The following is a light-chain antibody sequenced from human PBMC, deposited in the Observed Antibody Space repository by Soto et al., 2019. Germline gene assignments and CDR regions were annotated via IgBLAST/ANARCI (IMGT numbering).Light chain of an antibody. CDR3: QQRTNLPLT. Sequence: EIVLTQSPATLSFSPGERATLSCRASQSVDKYLVWYQQKPGQAPRLLIYDASSRATGIPARFSGSGSGTDFSLIITSLEPEDFAVYYCQQRTNLPLTFGGGTKLEIK. CDR2: DAS. J-gene: IGKJ4*01. V-gene: IGKV3-11*01. CDR1: QSVDKY.